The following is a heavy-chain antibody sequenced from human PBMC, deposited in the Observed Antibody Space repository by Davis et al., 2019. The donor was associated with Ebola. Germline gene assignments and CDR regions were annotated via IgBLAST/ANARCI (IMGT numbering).Heavy chain of an antibody. Sequence: MPSETLSLTCAVYGGSFSGYYWSWIRQPPGKGLEWIGEINHSGSTKYNPSLKSRVTISVDTSKNQFSLKLSSVTAADTAVYYCARAYGSDKRSGYFDYWGQGTLVTVSS. CDR2: INHSGST. J-gene: IGHJ4*02. CDR1: GGSFSGYY. CDR3: ARAYGSDKRSGYFDY. V-gene: IGHV4-34*01. D-gene: IGHD3-10*01.